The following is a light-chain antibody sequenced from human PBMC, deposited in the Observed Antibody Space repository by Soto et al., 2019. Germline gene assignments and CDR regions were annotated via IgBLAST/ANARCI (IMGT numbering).Light chain of an antibody. CDR2: DAS. CDR3: QQSENGHLT. CDR1: QDINKY. Sequence: DIQMTQSPSSLSASVGDRITITCQASQDINKYLNWYQQKLGKAPKLLIYDASNLQRGVPSRFSGSGSGTHFSLSISSLQPEDIATYYCQQSENGHLTVGGGTKVDIK. V-gene: IGKV1-33*01. J-gene: IGKJ4*01.